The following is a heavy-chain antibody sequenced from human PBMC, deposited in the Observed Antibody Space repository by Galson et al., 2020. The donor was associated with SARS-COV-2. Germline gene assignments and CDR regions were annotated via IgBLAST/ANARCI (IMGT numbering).Heavy chain of an antibody. J-gene: IGHJ6*03. D-gene: IGHD2-21*01. Sequence: SVKVSCKASGGTFSSYAISWVRQAPGQGLEWMGGIIPIFGTANYAQKFQGRVTITADESTSTAYMELSSLRSEDTAVYYCARRAYCGGDCYSHINSRYYYYYMDVWGKGTTVTVSS. CDR1: GGTFSSYA. CDR2: IIPIFGTA. CDR3: ARRAYCGGDCYSHINSRYYYYYMDV. V-gene: IGHV1-69*13.